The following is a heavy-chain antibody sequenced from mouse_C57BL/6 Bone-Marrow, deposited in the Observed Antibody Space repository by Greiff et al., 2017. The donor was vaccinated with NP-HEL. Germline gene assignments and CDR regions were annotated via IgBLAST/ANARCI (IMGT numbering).Heavy chain of an antibody. CDR3: TRRIYYGSSYEFDY. Sequence: VQLQQSGTVLARPGASVKMSCKTSGYTFTSYWMHWVKQRPGQGLEWIGAIYPGNSDTSYNQKFKGRAKLTAVPSSSTAYMELSSLTNEDSTVYYCTRRIYYGSSYEFDYWGQGTTLTVSS. J-gene: IGHJ2*01. D-gene: IGHD1-1*01. V-gene: IGHV1-5*01. CDR1: GYTFTSYW. CDR2: IYPGNSDT.